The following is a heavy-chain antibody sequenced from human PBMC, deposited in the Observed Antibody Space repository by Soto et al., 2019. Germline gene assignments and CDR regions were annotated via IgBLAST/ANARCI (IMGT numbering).Heavy chain of an antibody. J-gene: IGHJ4*02. CDR3: AKDRRAGGNYGFYSDF. V-gene: IGHV3-23*01. CDR2: SSATGAGT. D-gene: IGHD1-7*01. Sequence: EVQLLESGGGLVQPGGSLRLSCAASGFTFSSYGMTWVRQAPGKGLEWVSFSSATGAGTYYADSVKGRFTISRDNSKNTLDLQMTSLSADDTAVYYCAKDRRAGGNYGFYSDFWGQGALVIVSS. CDR1: GFTFSSYG.